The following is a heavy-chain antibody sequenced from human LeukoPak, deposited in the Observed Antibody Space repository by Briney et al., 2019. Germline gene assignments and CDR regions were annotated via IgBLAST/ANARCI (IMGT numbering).Heavy chain of an antibody. V-gene: IGHV3-23*01. D-gene: IGHD3-22*01. CDR1: GFAFGSEA. J-gene: IGHJ4*02. Sequence: GGSLRLSCAVSGFAFGSEAMSWVRQSPARGLEWVASISPGGGTTYYADYVKGRFTISRDNSKNTLYLQMNSLRAEDTAVYYCAKGQYYYDSSGPLDYWGQGTLVTVSS. CDR2: ISPGGGTT. CDR3: AKGQYYYDSSGPLDY.